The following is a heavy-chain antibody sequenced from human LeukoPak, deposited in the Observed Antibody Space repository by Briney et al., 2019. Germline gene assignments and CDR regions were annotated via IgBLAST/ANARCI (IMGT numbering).Heavy chain of an antibody. V-gene: IGHV3-30*18. D-gene: IGHD2-2*02. J-gene: IGHJ6*02. CDR3: ANDDCSSTSGYTHYYYYGMDV. CDR2: ISYDGSNK. Sequence: GGSLRLSCAASGFTFSSYGMHWVRQAPGKGLEWVAVISYDGSNKYYADSVKGRFTISRDNSKNTLYLQMNSLRAEDTAVYYCANDDCSSTSGYTHYYYYGMDVWGQGTTVTVSS. CDR1: GFTFSSYG.